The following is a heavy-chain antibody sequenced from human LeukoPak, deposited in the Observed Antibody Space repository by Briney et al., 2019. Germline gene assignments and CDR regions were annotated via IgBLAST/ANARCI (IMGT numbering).Heavy chain of an antibody. D-gene: IGHD1-14*01. Sequence: GGSLRLSCAASGFIFSSYGMHWVRQASGKGLEWVAFIRYDGSNKYYADSVKGRFTISRDNSKNTLYLQMNSLRAEDTAVYYCAKGGPPEDDYWGQGTLVTVSS. CDR3: AKGGPPEDDY. J-gene: IGHJ4*02. CDR2: IRYDGSNK. CDR1: GFIFSSYG. V-gene: IGHV3-30*02.